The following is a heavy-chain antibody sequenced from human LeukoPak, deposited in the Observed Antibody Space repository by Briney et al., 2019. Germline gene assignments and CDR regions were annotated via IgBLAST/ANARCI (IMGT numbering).Heavy chain of an antibody. CDR2: ISGSGGST. D-gene: IGHD1-26*01. J-gene: IGHJ4*02. CDR1: GFTFSRYA. CDR3: AKDKEQDLDY. V-gene: IGHV3-23*01. Sequence: GGSLRLSCAASGFTFSRYAMSWVRQAPGKGLEWVSAISGSGGSTNYADSVKGRFTISRDNSKNTLYLQMNSLRAEDTAVYYCAKDKEQDLDYWGQGTLVTVSS.